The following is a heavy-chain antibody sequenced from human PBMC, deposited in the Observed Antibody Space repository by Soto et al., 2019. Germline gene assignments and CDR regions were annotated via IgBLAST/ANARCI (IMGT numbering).Heavy chain of an antibody. CDR1: GFTYSTFG. D-gene: IGHD3-3*01. CDR2: IAADGLAQ. J-gene: IGHJ2*01. Sequence: QVQLVESGGGVVQPGRSLRLSCAASGFTYSTFGMHWVRQAPGKGLEWVAVIAADGLAQYYADSVKGRFTISRDNSENTLFLQMHNLGAEDTAVYYCAKEFFSPQAYWFFDLWGRGTLVTVSS. CDR3: AKEFFSPQAYWFFDL. V-gene: IGHV3-30*18.